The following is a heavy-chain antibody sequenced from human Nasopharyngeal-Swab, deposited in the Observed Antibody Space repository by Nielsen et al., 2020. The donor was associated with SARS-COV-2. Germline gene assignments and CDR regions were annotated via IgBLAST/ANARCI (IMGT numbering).Heavy chain of an antibody. Sequence: NSVKGRFTISRDNSKNTLYLQMGSLRAEDMAVYYCARDPEQLLDYYYMDVWGKGTTVTVSS. J-gene: IGHJ6*03. V-gene: IGHV3-64*01. CDR3: ARDPEQLLDYYYMDV. D-gene: IGHD6-13*01.